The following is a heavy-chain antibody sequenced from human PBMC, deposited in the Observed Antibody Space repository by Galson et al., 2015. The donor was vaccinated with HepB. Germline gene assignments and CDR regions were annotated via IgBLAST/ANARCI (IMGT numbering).Heavy chain of an antibody. CDR2: VSTSGGST. V-gene: IGHV3-23*01. CDR1: GFTFTSYA. J-gene: IGHJ2*01. D-gene: IGHD2-2*01. CDR3: AKEDCSSIRCYWYFDL. Sequence: SLRLSCAASGFTFTSYAMYWVRQAPGKGLEWVSSVSTSGGSTYYADSVKGRFTISRDNSKNTLYLEMNSLRAEDTAVYYCAKEDCSSIRCYWYFDLWGRGALVTVSS.